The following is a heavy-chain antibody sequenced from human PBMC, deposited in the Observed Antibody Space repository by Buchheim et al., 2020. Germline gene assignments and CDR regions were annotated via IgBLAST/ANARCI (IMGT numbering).Heavy chain of an antibody. CDR3: ARDLKTTVKYYYYYYGMDV. V-gene: IGHV4-34*01. D-gene: IGHD4-11*01. Sequence: QVQLQQWGAGLLKPSETLSLTCAVYGGSFSRYYWDWIRQPPGKGLEWIGEINHSGSTNYNPSLKSRVTISVDTSKSQFSLKLSSVTAADTAVYYCARDLKTTVKYYYYYYGMDVWGQGTT. CDR1: GGSFSRYY. CDR2: INHSGST. J-gene: IGHJ6*02.